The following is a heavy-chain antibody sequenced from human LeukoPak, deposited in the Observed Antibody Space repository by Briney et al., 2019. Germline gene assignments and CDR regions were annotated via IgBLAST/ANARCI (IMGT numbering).Heavy chain of an antibody. CDR1: GFAFNNYA. CDR2: LSGSGAYT. Sequence: PGGSLRLSCAASGFAFNNYAMSWVRHAPGRGLEWVSALSGSGAYTYYADSVKGRFTISRDNSKNTLYLQLNSLRAEDTAVYYCAKGRGYSGYEAFDYWGQGTLVTVSS. V-gene: IGHV3-23*01. D-gene: IGHD5-12*01. CDR3: AKGRGYSGYEAFDY. J-gene: IGHJ4*02.